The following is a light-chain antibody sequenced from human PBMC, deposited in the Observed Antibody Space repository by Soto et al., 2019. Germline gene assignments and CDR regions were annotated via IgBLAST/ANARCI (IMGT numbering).Light chain of an antibody. CDR3: QQYGTSLALT. CDR2: GVS. CDR1: QSVTSSY. J-gene: IGKJ4*01. Sequence: EIVLTQSPGTLSLSPGERATLSFRASQSVTSSYLAWYQPKPGQAPRLLIYGVSSRATGIPDRFSGSGSGTDFTLTISRLEPEDFAVYYCQQYGTSLALTFGGGTKVDIK. V-gene: IGKV3-20*01.